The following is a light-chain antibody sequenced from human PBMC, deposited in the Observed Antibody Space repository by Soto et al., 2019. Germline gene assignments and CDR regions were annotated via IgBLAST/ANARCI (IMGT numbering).Light chain of an antibody. CDR2: AAS. CDR3: QQSYSTPRGFT. J-gene: IGKJ3*01. CDR1: QSISSY. Sequence: DIQMTQSPSSLSASVGDRVTITCRASQSISSYLNWYQQKPGKAPKLLIYAASSLQSGVPSRFSGSGSGTDFTLTISSLRPEDFETYYCQQSYSTPRGFTFGPGTKVDIK. V-gene: IGKV1-39*01.